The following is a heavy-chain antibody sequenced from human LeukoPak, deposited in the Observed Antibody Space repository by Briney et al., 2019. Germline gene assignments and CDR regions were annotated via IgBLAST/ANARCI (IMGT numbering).Heavy chain of an antibody. Sequence: GGSLRLFCAASGFTFSSYSMNWVRQALGKGLEWVSFISSSSAHINYADSVKGRFTISRDNPRNSLYLQMNSLRAEDTAVYYCARGIGGSYTGIDYWGQGTLVTVSS. D-gene: IGHD1-26*01. J-gene: IGHJ4*02. CDR3: ARGIGGSYTGIDY. V-gene: IGHV3-21*01. CDR2: ISSSSAHI. CDR1: GFTFSSYS.